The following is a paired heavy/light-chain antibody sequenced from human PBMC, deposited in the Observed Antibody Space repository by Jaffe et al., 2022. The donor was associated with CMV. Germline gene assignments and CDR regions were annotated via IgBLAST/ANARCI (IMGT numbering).Heavy chain of an antibody. V-gene: IGHV1-69*09. CDR1: GGTLSTYA. CDR3: ARAGLSGGYNSGWYDAFDI. Sequence: QVQLVQSGAEAKKPGSSVKVSCKASGGTLSTYAINWVRQAPGQGLEWMGRIIPILDTGNYAQKFQGRVTITADKSSSTAYMELSSLRSEDTAVYYCARAGLSGGYNSGWYDAFDIWGQGTMVTVSS. CDR2: IIPILDTG. D-gene: IGHD6-19*01. J-gene: IGHJ3*02.
Light chain of an antibody. CDR1: SGHSTYA. Sequence: QLVLTQSPSASASLGASVKLTCTLSSGHSTYAIAWHQQQPEKGPRYLMKLNSDGSHIKGDGIPDRFSGSSSGAERYLTISSLQSEDEADYYCQTWGTGILYVFGTGTKVTVL. V-gene: IGLV4-69*01. CDR3: QTWGTGILYV. J-gene: IGLJ1*01. CDR2: LNSDGSH.